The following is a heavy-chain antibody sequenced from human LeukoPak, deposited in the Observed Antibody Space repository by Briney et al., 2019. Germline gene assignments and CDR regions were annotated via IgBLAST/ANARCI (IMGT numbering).Heavy chain of an antibody. V-gene: IGHV3-23*01. D-gene: IGHD5-24*01. Sequence: GGSLRLSCEASGFTFSSYAMSWVRQAPGKGLEWVSAISGSGGSTYYADSVKGRFTISRDNSENTLYLQMKSLRAEDTAVYYCARGDGYNFFDYWGQGTLVTVSS. CDR2: ISGSGGST. CDR3: ARGDGYNFFDY. J-gene: IGHJ4*02. CDR1: GFTFSSYA.